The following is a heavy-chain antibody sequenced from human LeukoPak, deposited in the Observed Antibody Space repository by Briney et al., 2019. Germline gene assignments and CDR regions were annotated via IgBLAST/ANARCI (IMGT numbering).Heavy chain of an antibody. J-gene: IGHJ6*03. V-gene: IGHV4-39*01. Sequence: PSETLSLTCTVSGGSMRNENYDWGWIRQPPGKGLERIGTIFYSGRADYNPSLKSRATISVETSNNQLSLKLSSVTAADTAVYYCARHFHYDFWSGYYRQNRQNRDHYYYMDVWGKGTTVTVSS. D-gene: IGHD3-3*01. CDR3: ARHFHYDFWSGYYRQNRQNRDHYYYMDV. CDR1: GGSMRNENYD. CDR2: IFYSGRA.